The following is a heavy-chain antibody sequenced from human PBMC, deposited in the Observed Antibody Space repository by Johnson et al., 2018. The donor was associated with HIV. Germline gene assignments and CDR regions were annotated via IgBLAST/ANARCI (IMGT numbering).Heavy chain of an antibody. J-gene: IGHJ3*02. Sequence: VQLVESGGGVVQPGRSLRLSCAASGFTFSSYAMHWVRQAPGKGLEWVAVISYDGSNNYYADSVKGRFTISSDNSKNTLYLQMNSLRAEDTAVYYCARADKGYGSGSYHPLPIWGQGTMVTVSS. CDR1: GFTFSSYA. V-gene: IGHV3-30-3*01. D-gene: IGHD3-10*01. CDR3: ARADKGYGSGSYHPLPI. CDR2: ISYDGSNN.